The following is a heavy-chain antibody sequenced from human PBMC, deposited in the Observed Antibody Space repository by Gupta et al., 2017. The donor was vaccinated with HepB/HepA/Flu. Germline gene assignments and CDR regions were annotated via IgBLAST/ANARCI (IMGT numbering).Heavy chain of an antibody. CDR3: ARAPVAARHYYYYYGMDV. J-gene: IGHJ6*02. Sequence: EVQLVESGGGLVKHGGSLRLSCAASGFTFSSYSMNWVRQAPGKGLEWVSSISSSSSYIYYADSVKVRFTSSRDNAKNSLYLQMNSLRAEDTAVYYCARAPVAARHYYYYYGMDVWGQGTTVTVAS. CDR1: GFTFSSYS. CDR2: ISSSSSYI. V-gene: IGHV3-21*01. D-gene: IGHD6-6*01.